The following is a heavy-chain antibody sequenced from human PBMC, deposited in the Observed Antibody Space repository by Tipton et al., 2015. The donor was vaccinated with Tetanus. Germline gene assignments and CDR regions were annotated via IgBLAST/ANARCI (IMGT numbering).Heavy chain of an antibody. CDR2: MTSDTRTI. D-gene: IGHD2/OR15-2a*01. CDR1: GFPFSRFS. Sequence: SLRLSCAASGFPFSRFSMNWVRQAPGKGLEWVSYMTSDTRTIYYADSVRDRFTISRDNARSSLYLQMNSLRDEDTALYYCARSVEYGFDSWGQGTPVTVSS. CDR3: ARSVEYGFDS. J-gene: IGHJ4*02. V-gene: IGHV3-48*02.